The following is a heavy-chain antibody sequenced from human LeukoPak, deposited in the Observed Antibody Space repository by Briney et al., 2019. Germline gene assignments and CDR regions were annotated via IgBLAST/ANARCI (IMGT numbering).Heavy chain of an antibody. D-gene: IGHD5-18*01. J-gene: IGHJ4*02. V-gene: IGHV1-8*01. Sequence: ASVKVSFKASGYRFPTYDINWVRQATGQGLGWMGWMNPNSGNTGYAQRFQGRVTMTRDTSISTAYMELNSLTSEGTAVYYCAKNVRDTGTFDYWGQGTLVTVSS. CDR3: AKNVRDTGTFDY. CDR2: MNPNSGNT. CDR1: GYRFPTYD.